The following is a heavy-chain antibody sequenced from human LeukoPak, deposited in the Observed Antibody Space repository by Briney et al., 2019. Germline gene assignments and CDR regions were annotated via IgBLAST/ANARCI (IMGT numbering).Heavy chain of an antibody. CDR3: ARELSGSYAFDI. Sequence: SETLSLTCTVSGGSISSGDYYWSWIRQPPGKGLEWIGYIYYSGSTYYNPSLKSRVTISVDTSKNQFSLKLSSVTAADTAVYYCARELSGSYAFDIWGQGTMVTVSS. V-gene: IGHV4-30-4*01. CDR2: IYYSGST. J-gene: IGHJ3*02. D-gene: IGHD1-26*01. CDR1: GGSISSGDYY.